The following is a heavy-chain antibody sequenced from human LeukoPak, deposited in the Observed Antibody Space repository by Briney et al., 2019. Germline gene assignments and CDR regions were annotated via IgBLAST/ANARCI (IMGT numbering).Heavy chain of an antibody. CDR1: GFTFSGYG. V-gene: IGHV3-30*02. CDR2: IRYDGSNK. Sequence: GGSLRLSCAASGFTFSGYGMHWVRQAPGKGLEWVAFIRYDGSNKYYADSVKGRFTISRDNSKNTLYLQMNSLRAEDTAVYYCAKESKDIVVVVAASPPYGMDVWGQGTTVTVSS. D-gene: IGHD2-15*01. J-gene: IGHJ6*02. CDR3: AKESKDIVVVVAASPPYGMDV.